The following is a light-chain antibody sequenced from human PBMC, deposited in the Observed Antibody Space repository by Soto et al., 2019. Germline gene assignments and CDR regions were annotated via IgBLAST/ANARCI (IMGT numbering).Light chain of an antibody. V-gene: IGKV1-5*03. Sequence: IQMTQCASTLSGSVGDRVTITYRASHTISSWLACYQQKPGKAPKLLIYKASTLKSGVPSRFSGSGSGTEFTLTISSLQPDDFATYYCQHYNSYSEAFGQGTKVDIK. CDR3: QHYNSYSEA. CDR2: KAS. J-gene: IGKJ1*01. CDR1: HTISSW.